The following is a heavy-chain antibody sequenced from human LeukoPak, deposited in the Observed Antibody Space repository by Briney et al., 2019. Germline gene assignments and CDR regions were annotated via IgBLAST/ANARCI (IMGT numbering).Heavy chain of an antibody. Sequence: GASVTVSCKASGGTFSSYAISWVRQAPGQGLEWMGRIIPIRGIANYAQKFQGRVTITADKSTSTAYMELSSLRSEDTAVYYCARGRDGYNYDFDYWGQGTLVTVSS. J-gene: IGHJ4*02. V-gene: IGHV1-69*04. D-gene: IGHD5-24*01. CDR1: GGTFSSYA. CDR3: ARGRDGYNYDFDY. CDR2: IIPIRGIA.